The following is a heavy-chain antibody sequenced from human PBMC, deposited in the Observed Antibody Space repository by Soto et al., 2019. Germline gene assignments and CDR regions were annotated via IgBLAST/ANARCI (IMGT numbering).Heavy chain of an antibody. CDR2: IWYDGSNK. D-gene: IGHD3-16*01. Sequence: QVQLVESGGGVVQPGRSLRLSCAVSGFTFSSYAMHWVRQAPGKGLEWVAVIWYDGSNKYYADSVKGRFTISRDNSKNTLYLQMSGLRADDTSVFYCAREGEGLDYWGQGTLVTVSS. CDR3: AREGEGLDY. CDR1: GFTFSSYA. V-gene: IGHV3-30*04. J-gene: IGHJ4*02.